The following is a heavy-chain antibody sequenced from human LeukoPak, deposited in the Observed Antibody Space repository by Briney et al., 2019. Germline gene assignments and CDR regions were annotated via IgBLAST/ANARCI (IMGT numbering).Heavy chain of an antibody. CDR1: GFTFSSYA. J-gene: IGHJ6*02. D-gene: IGHD6-25*01. Sequence: PGGSLRLSCAASGFTFSSYAMHWVRQAPGKGLEWVAVISYDGSNKYYADSVRGRFTISRDNSKNTLDLQMNSLRLEDTAVYYCTESSGRPPYYGLDVWGQGTTVTVSS. CDR2: ISYDGSNK. V-gene: IGHV3-30-3*01. CDR3: TESSGRPPYYGLDV.